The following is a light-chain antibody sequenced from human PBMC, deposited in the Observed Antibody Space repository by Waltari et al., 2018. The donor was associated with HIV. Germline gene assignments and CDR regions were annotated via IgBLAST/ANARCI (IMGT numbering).Light chain of an antibody. CDR2: EGS. J-gene: IGLJ2*01. Sequence: QSALTQPASVSGSPGQSITISCTGTSSAVGSYNLVSWYQPPPGKAPKLMIYEGSKRPSGVSNRFSGSKSGNTASLTISGLQAEDEADYYCCSYAGSSTVFGGGTKLTVL. CDR3: CSYAGSSTV. CDR1: SSAVGSYNL. V-gene: IGLV2-23*01.